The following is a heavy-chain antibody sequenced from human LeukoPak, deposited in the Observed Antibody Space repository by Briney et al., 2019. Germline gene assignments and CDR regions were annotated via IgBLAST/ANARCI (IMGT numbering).Heavy chain of an antibody. Sequence: SGGSLRLSWVASGFTFTSHWMHWVRQAPGKGLVCVSRIKSDGTYSDYGDSVRGRFTISRDNAKDTLYLQMNSLRVEDTAVYYCVRDDDQYGVDYWGRGTLVTVSS. CDR2: IKSDGTYS. V-gene: IGHV3-74*01. J-gene: IGHJ4*02. CDR3: VRDDDQYGVDY. CDR1: GFTFTSHW. D-gene: IGHD1-1*01.